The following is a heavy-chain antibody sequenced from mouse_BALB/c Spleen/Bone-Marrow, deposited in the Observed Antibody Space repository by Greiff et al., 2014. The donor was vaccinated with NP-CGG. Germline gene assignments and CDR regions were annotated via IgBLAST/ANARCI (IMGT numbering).Heavy chain of an antibody. J-gene: IGHJ1*01. V-gene: IGHV5-17*02. CDR2: ISGGSSTI. Sequence: EVHLVESGGGLVQPGGSRKLSCAASGFTFSSFGMHWVRQAPEKGLEWVAYISGGSSTIYYADTVKGRFTISRDDPKNTLFLQMTSLRSEDTAMYYCARRVYGSRVFDVWGAGTTVTVSS. CDR1: GFTFSSFG. D-gene: IGHD2-2*01. CDR3: ARRVYGSRVFDV.